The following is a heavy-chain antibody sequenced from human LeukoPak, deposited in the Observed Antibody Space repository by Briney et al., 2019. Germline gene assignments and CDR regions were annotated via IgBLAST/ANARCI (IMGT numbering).Heavy chain of an antibody. Sequence: ASVKVSCKASGYTFTSYYMHWVRQAPGQGLEWMGIINPSGGSTSYAQKFQGRVTVTRDTSTSTVYMELSSLRSEDTAVYYCARGAASDYYGSGSYVGYHYWGQGTLVTVSS. D-gene: IGHD3-10*01. CDR1: GYTFTSYY. CDR2: INPSGGST. J-gene: IGHJ4*02. CDR3: ARGAASDYYGSGSYVGYHY. V-gene: IGHV1-46*01.